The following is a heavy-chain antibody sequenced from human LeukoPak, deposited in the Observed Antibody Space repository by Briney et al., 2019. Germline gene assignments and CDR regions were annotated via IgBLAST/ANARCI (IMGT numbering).Heavy chain of an antibody. V-gene: IGHV1-24*01. CDR2: FDPEDGET. CDR1: GDTLTELS. Sequence: ASVKVSCKVSGDTLTELSIHWVRQAPGKGLEWMGSFDPEDGETIYAQKFQGRVTMTEDTSTDTAYMELSSLRSEDTAMYYCATKWVRDEETDAFDIRGQGTMVTVSS. J-gene: IGHJ3*02. CDR3: ATKWVRDEETDAFDI. D-gene: IGHD5-12*01.